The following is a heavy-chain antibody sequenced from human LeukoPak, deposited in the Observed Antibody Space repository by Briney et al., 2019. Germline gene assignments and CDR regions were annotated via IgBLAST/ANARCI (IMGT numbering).Heavy chain of an antibody. D-gene: IGHD3-10*01. Sequence: SETLSLTCTVYGGSVSNDYWSWIRQPPGKGLEWIGYIYYGGTTGYNPSLKSRVIISLDTSKNQISLKLSSVTAADTAVYYCATSGGWYRFEYWGQGTLVTVSS. CDR1: GGSVSNDY. CDR2: IYYGGTT. J-gene: IGHJ4*02. CDR3: ATSGGWYRFEY. V-gene: IGHV4-59*08.